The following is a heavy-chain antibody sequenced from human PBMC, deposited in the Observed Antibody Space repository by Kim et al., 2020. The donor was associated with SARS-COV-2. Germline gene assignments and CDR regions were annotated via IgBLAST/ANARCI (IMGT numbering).Heavy chain of an antibody. J-gene: IGHJ3*02. V-gene: IGHV4-34*01. CDR2: INHSVGT. CDR1: GGSFSGYY. CDR3: ARMESEIEGRYEAACDI. Sequence: SESLSLTCAVYGGSFSGYYWSWIRQPPEKGLEWVGEINHSVGTSYNPSFESRVTISLDKSRNQFSLRLRSVTAADTAVYYCARMESEIEGRYEAACDIWG. D-gene: IGHD5-12*01.